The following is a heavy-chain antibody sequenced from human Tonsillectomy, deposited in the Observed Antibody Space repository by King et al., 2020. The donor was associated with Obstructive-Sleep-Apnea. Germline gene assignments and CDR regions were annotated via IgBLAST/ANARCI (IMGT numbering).Heavy chain of an antibody. Sequence: VQLVESGGGLVKPGGSLRLSCAASGFTFSHAWMSWVRQAPGKGLEWFGRIKSKTNGGTTDYATPVKGRFSISRDDSKTTLYLQMNSLNTEDTAIYYCSTEDDWGQGALVTVSS. CDR3: STEDD. J-gene: IGHJ4*02. V-gene: IGHV3-15*01. CDR2: IKSKTNGGTT. CDR1: GFTFSHAW.